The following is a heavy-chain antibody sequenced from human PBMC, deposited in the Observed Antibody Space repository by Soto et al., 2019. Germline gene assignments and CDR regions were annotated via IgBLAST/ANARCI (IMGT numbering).Heavy chain of an antibody. J-gene: IGHJ4*02. D-gene: IGHD5-18*01. CDR3: VRDLETAMADY. V-gene: IGHV3-7*01. CDR2: IKRDGSEK. CDR1: GFTFSNYW. Sequence: ESGGGLVQPGGSLRLSCAASGFTFSNYWMSWVRQAPGKGLEWVANIKRDGSEKYYADSVKGRFTISRDNAKNSLYLQMDSLRAEDTGVYYCVRDLETAMADYWGQGTLVTASS.